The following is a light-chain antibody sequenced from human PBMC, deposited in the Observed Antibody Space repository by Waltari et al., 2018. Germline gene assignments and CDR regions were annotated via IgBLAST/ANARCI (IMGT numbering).Light chain of an antibody. Sequence: QSVLTQPPSASGTPGQRVTISCSGSSSNIGSNSVNWYQQLPGTAPKLLILSNNQRPSGVPDRFSGSKSGTSASLAISGLQAEDEADYSCAAWDDSPNAVVFGGGTKLTVL. J-gene: IGLJ2*01. V-gene: IGLV1-44*01. CDR2: SNN. CDR1: SSNIGSNS. CDR3: AAWDDSPNAVV.